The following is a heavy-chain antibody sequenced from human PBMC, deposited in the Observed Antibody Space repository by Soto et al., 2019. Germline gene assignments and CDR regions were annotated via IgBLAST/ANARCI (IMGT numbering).Heavy chain of an antibody. CDR3: AAAPRGGWYEYYFDY. CDR2: ISGSGIST. V-gene: IGHV3-23*01. CDR1: GFTFRSYA. D-gene: IGHD6-19*01. Sequence: PGGSLRLSCAASGFTFRSYAMSWVRQAPGKGLEWVSGISGSGISTHYADSVKGRFTVSRDNSKNTLYLQMNSLRAEDTAVYYCAAAPRGGWYEYYFDYWGQGTLVTVSS. J-gene: IGHJ4*02.